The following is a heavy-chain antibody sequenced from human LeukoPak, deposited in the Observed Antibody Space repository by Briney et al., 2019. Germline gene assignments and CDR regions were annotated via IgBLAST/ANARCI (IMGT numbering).Heavy chain of an antibody. J-gene: IGHJ4*02. V-gene: IGHV3-23*01. CDR2: ISGSGGTT. Sequence: GGSLRLSCAASGFTFNNYAMTWVRQAPGKGLEWVSSISGSGGTTYCADSVKGRFTISRDNSKNTLSLQMNSLRAEDTAVYYCAKGLSSGPGRFDYWGQGTLVTVSS. CDR3: AKGLSSGPGRFDY. CDR1: GFTFNNYA. D-gene: IGHD6-19*01.